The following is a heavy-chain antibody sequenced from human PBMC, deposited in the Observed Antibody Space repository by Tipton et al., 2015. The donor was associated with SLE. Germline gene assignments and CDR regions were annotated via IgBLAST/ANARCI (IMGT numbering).Heavy chain of an antibody. D-gene: IGHD3-3*01. V-gene: IGHV4-39*07. Sequence: TLSLTCTVSGGSISSGGYYWGWIRQPPGKGLEWIGSIYYSGSTYYNPSLKSRVTISVDTSKNQFSLKLSSVTAADTAVYYCARGGFLEWLLDYWGQGTLVTVSS. J-gene: IGHJ4*02. CDR2: IYYSGST. CDR1: GGSISSGGYY. CDR3: ARGGFLEWLLDY.